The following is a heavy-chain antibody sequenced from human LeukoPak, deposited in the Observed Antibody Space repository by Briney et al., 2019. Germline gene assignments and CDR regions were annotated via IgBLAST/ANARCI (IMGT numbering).Heavy chain of an antibody. J-gene: IGHJ4*02. D-gene: IGHD3-10*01. CDR1: GYTFTSYY. CDR3: AKRRDALLWFGELLPQYYFDY. Sequence: ASVKVSCKASGYTFTSYYMHWVRQAPGQGLEWMGIINPSGGSTSYAQKFQGRVTMTRDTSTSTVYMELSSLRSEDTAVYYCAKRRDALLWFGELLPQYYFDYWGQGTLVTVSS. V-gene: IGHV1-46*01. CDR2: INPSGGST.